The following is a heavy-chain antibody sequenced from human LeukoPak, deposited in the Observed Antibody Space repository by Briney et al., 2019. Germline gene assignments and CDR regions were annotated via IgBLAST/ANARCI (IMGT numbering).Heavy chain of an antibody. CDR1: GGSISSGTYC. CDR2: IYTGGST. D-gene: IGHD4-17*01. V-gene: IGHV4-61*02. Sequence: SQTLSLTCTVAGGSISSGTYCWSWIRQPAGNGLEWIGRIYTGGSTNYNPSLKSRVTISIDTSKNQFSLTLTSVTAADTAVYYCARETRDYPGWFDPWGRGTLVTVSS. CDR3: ARETRDYPGWFDP. J-gene: IGHJ5*02.